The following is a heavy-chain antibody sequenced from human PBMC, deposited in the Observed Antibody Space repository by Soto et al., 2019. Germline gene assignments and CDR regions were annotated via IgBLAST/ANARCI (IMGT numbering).Heavy chain of an antibody. CDR1: GFTFSTYA. D-gene: IGHD1-1*01. V-gene: IGHV3-23*01. CDR3: VKGYWKGDV. Sequence: EVQLLESGGGLVQPGGSLRLSCAASGFTFSTYAMNWVRQAPGNGLEWVSAISGSCGSIHYADSVKGRFTISRDNSKNTLYLQMNSLRDADTAVYHCVKGYWKGDVWGQGTTVTVSS. CDR2: ISGSCGSI. J-gene: IGHJ6*02.